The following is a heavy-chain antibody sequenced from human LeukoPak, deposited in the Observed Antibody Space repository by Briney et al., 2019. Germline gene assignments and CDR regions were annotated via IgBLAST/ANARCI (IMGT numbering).Heavy chain of an antibody. Sequence: GGSLRLSCAASGFTFSSYGMHWVRQAPGKGLEWVAVISYDGSNKYYADSVKGRFTISRDNSKNTLYLQMNSLRAEDTAVYYCAKDLSPRHFNWFDPWGQGTLVAVSS. CDR2: ISYDGSNK. V-gene: IGHV3-30*18. CDR1: GFTFSSYG. J-gene: IGHJ5*02. D-gene: IGHD3-9*01. CDR3: AKDLSPRHFNWFDP.